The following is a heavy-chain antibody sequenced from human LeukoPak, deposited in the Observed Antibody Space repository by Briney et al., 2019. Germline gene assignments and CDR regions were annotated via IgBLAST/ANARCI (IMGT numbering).Heavy chain of an antibody. CDR3: TKESGYSGYDPLDY. D-gene: IGHD5-12*01. CDR2: IKQDGNEK. J-gene: IGHJ4*02. CDR1: GLTFSTYW. Sequence: PGGSLRLSCAASGLTFSTYWMTWVRQAPGKGLEWVANIKQDGNEKYYVDSVKGRFTISRDNSKNTLYLQMNSLRAEDTAVYYCTKESGYSGYDPLDYWGQGTLVTVSS. V-gene: IGHV3-7*03.